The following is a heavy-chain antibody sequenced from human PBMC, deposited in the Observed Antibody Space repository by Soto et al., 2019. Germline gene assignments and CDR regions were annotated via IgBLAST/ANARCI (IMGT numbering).Heavy chain of an antibody. J-gene: IGHJ6*02. Sequence: ASVKVSCKASGYTFTGYYMHWVRQAPGQGLEWMGWINPNSGGTNYAQKFQGWVTMTRDTSISTAYMGLSRLRSDDTAVYYCARAKPKSAGLLDFYYYYGMDVWGQGTTVTVSS. CDR2: INPNSGGT. CDR1: GYTFTGYY. V-gene: IGHV1-2*04. CDR3: ARAKPKSAGLLDFYYYYGMDV. D-gene: IGHD6-13*01.